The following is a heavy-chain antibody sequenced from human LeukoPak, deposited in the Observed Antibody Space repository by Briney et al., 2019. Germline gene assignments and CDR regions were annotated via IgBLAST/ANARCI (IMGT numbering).Heavy chain of an antibody. CDR3: ARGYYDSSGYDPGLGY. V-gene: IGHV1-46*01. CDR1: GYIFTGYY. Sequence: ASVKVSCKASGYIFTGYYMHWVRQAPGQGLEWMGWINPSGGSTNYAQKFQGRVSMTRDTSTSTVYMELSSLRSEDTAMYWCARGYYDSSGYDPGLGYWGQGTLVTVSS. J-gene: IGHJ4*02. D-gene: IGHD3-22*01. CDR2: INPSGGST.